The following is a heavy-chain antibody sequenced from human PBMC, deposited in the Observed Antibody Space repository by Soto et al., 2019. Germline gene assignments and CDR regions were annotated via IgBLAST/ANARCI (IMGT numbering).Heavy chain of an antibody. J-gene: IGHJ2*01. CDR2: IIPIFGTA. CDR3: ARSPASYWYFDL. CDR1: GGTFSSYA. V-gene: IGHV1-69*01. Sequence: QVQLVQSGAEVKKPGSSVKVSCKASGGTFSSYAISWVRQAPGQGLEWMGGIIPIFGTANYAQKFQGRVTITAEESTSTAYMELSSMRAEDTAVYYCARSPASYWYFDLWGRGTLVTVSS.